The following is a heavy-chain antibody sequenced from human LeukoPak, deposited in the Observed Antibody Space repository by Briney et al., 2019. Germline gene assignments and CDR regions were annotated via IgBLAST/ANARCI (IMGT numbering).Heavy chain of an antibody. CDR2: IYYSGST. CDR1: GGSISSGGYY. Sequence: SETLSLTCTVPGGSISSGGYYWSWIRQHPGKGLEWIVYIYYSGSTYYNPSLKSRVTISVDTSKNQFSLKLSSVTAADTAVYYCARETPRDYGSGSTFDYWGQGTLVTVSS. J-gene: IGHJ4*02. V-gene: IGHV4-31*03. CDR3: ARETPRDYGSGSTFDY. D-gene: IGHD3-10*01.